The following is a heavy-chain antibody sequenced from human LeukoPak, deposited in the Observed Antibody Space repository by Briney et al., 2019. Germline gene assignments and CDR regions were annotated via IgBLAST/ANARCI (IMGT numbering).Heavy chain of an antibody. V-gene: IGHV1-2*02. CDR3: AREPFPPESYGDQGGY. CDR2: VNPNSGGT. Sequence: GASVKVSCKASGYTFIYYYLYWVRQAPGQGLEWMGWVNPNSGGTNYAQKFQGRVTMTRDTSISTAYMELSRLRSDDTAVYYCAREPFPPESYGDQGGYWGQGTLVTVSS. CDR1: GYTFIYYY. J-gene: IGHJ4*02. D-gene: IGHD4-17*01.